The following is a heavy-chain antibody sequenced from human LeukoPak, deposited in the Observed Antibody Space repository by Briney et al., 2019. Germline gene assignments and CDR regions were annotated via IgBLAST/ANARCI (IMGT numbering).Heavy chain of an antibody. CDR3: ARDWFHAIDY. CDR1: GFTFSDTW. V-gene: IGHV3-74*01. J-gene: IGHJ4*02. D-gene: IGHD2/OR15-2a*01. Sequence: GGSLRLSCAASGFTFSDTWMHWVRQAPGKGLVWVSRIRSDGSDTRYAESVKGRFTISRDNVKNALYLQMNSLRAEDTAVYYCARDWFHAIDYWGQGTLVTVSS. CDR2: IRSDGSDT.